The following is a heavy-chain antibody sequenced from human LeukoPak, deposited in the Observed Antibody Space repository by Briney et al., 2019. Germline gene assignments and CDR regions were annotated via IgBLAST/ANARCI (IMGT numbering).Heavy chain of an antibody. Sequence: GALRLSCAASGFTFSTYGMHWVRQAPGKGLEWVAFIRYDGSNKYYADSVKGRFTISRDNSKNTLYLQMNSLRAEDTAVYYCARDSDYCSSTSCQGPYMDVWGKGTTVTVSS. CDR1: GFTFSTYG. D-gene: IGHD2-2*01. CDR2: IRYDGSNK. V-gene: IGHV3-30*02. CDR3: ARDSDYCSSTSCQGPYMDV. J-gene: IGHJ6*03.